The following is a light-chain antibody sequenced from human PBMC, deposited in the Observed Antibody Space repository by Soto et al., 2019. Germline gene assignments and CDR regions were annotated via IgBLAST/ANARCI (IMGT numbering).Light chain of an antibody. CDR2: GNS. CDR1: SSNIGAGYD. V-gene: IGLV1-40*01. Sequence: QSALAQPPSVSGAPGQRVTISCTGSSSNIGAGYDVHWYQQLPGTAPKLLIYGNSNRPSGVPDRFSASKSGTSASLAITGLQAEDEADYYCQSYDSSLSGSGVFGGGTKLTVL. CDR3: QSYDSSLSGSGV. J-gene: IGLJ2*01.